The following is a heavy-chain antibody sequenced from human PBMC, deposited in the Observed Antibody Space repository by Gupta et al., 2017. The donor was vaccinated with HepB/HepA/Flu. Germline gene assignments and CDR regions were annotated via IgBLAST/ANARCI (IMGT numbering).Heavy chain of an antibody. Sequence: EVQLLESGGGLVQPGGSLRLSCAVSGLTLSNYAMSWVRQAPGKGLEWVSAISISGVNTYYADSVKGRFTISRDTSENTLYLQMNSLRAEDTAVYYWAKDRGGAVASNWFDPWGQGTLVTVSS. CDR1: GLTLSNYA. CDR2: ISISGVNT. D-gene: IGHD3-10*01. J-gene: IGHJ5*02. CDR3: AKDRGGAVASNWFDP. V-gene: IGHV3-23*01.